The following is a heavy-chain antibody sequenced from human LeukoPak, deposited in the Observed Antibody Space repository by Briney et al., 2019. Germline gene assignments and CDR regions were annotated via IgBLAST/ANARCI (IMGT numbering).Heavy chain of an antibody. Sequence: GESLKISCKGSGYSFTSNWIGWVRQMPGKGLEWMGIIYPGDSETTYSPSFQGQVTISADKSISTAYLQWSSLKASDTAMYYCARHAPLVRGVIYYFDHWGQGTLVTVSS. CDR2: IYPGDSET. D-gene: IGHD3-10*01. CDR1: GYSFTSNW. V-gene: IGHV5-51*01. J-gene: IGHJ4*02. CDR3: ARHAPLVRGVIYYFDH.